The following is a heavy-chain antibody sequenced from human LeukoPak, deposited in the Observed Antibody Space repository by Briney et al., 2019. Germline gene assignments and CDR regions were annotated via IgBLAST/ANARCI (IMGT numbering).Heavy chain of an antibody. Sequence: SETLSLTCAVYGGSFSGYYWSWIRQPPGKGLEWIGEINHSGSTNYNPSLKSRVTISVDTSKNQFSLKLSSVTAADTAVYYCARHPTNPVAFDIWGQGTMVTVSS. CDR3: ARHPTNPVAFDI. V-gene: IGHV4-34*01. D-gene: IGHD1-26*01. J-gene: IGHJ3*02. CDR2: INHSGST. CDR1: GGSFSGYY.